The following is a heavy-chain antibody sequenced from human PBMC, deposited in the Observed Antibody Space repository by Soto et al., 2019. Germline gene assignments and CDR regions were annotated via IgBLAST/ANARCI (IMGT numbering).Heavy chain of an antibody. CDR3: ARSQGGSSSLDIYYYYYYGMDV. CDR2: IIPIFGTA. D-gene: IGHD2-15*01. J-gene: IGHJ6*02. Sequence: QVQLVQSGAEVKKPGSSVKVSCKAPGGTFSSYAISWVRQAPGQGLEWMGGIIPIFGTAKYAQKFQGRVTITADESTRTGYMELSSLRSEDTALYYCARSQGGSSSLDIYYYYYYGMDVWGQGTTVTVSS. V-gene: IGHV1-69*01. CDR1: GGTFSSYA.